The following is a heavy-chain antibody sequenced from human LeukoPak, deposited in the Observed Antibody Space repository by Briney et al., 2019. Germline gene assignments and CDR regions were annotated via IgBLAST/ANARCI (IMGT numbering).Heavy chain of an antibody. J-gene: IGHJ4*02. D-gene: IGHD3-22*01. V-gene: IGHV4-34*01. CDR2: INHSGST. Sequence: ETLSLXCAVYGGSFSGYYWSWIRQPPGKGLEWIGEINHSGSTNYNPSLKSRVTISVDTSKNQFSLKLSSVTAADTAVYYCARGWNYYDSSGYLYRHWGQGTLVTVSS. CDR1: GGSFSGYY. CDR3: ARGWNYYDSSGYLYRH.